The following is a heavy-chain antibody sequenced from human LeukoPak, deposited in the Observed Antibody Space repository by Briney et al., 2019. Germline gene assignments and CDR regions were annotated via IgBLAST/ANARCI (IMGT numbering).Heavy chain of an antibody. J-gene: IGHJ5*02. CDR1: GFTVSSNY. CDR2: IYSGGST. Sequence: PGGSLRLSCGASGFTVSSNYMSWVRQAPGKGLEWVSVIYSGGSTYYADSVKGRFTISRDNSKNTLYLQMSSLRGEDTAVYYCAGGPKKQLIWGRASNGFDPWGQGTLVTVSS. D-gene: IGHD6-13*01. V-gene: IGHV3-66*01. CDR3: AGGPKKQLIWGRASNGFDP.